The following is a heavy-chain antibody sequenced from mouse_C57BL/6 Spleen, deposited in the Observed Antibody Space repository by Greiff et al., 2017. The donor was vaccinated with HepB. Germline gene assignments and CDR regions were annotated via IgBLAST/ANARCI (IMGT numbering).Heavy chain of an antibody. CDR3: TLIYDGRRFAY. CDR1: GFNIKDDY. V-gene: IGHV14-4*01. J-gene: IGHJ3*01. Sequence: EVQLQQSGAELVRPGASVKLSCTASGFNIKDDYMHWVKQRPEQGLEWIGWIDPENGDTEYASKFQGKATITADTSSNTAYLQLSSLTSEDTAVYYCTLIYDGRRFAYWGQGTLVTVSA. CDR2: IDPENGDT. D-gene: IGHD2-3*01.